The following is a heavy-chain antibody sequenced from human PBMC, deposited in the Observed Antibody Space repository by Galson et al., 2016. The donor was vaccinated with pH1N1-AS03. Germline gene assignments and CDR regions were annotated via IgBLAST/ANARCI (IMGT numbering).Heavy chain of an antibody. CDR2: VDHSGII. Sequence: LSLTCDVLGGTFSGFFWNWVRQSSGKGLEWIGEVDHSGIITYNPSLRSRLNISLDTSSRQFSLKWTSVTAADTAVYFCARLLGKAFPRLGRNFGMDVWGQGTTVTVSS. D-gene: IGHD3-16*01. J-gene: IGHJ6*02. CDR1: GGTFSGFF. V-gene: IGHV4-34*01. CDR3: ARLLGKAFPRLGRNFGMDV.